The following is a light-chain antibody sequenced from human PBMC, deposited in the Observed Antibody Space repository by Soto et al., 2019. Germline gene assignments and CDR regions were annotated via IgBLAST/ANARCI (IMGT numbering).Light chain of an antibody. CDR3: QQYGRSPPFT. CDR2: GAS. J-gene: IGKJ2*01. V-gene: IGKV3-20*01. CDR1: QSVSSTY. Sequence: EIELTQSPGTLSLSPGERATLSCRASQSVSSTYLAWYQQKPGQAPRLLMYGASNRATGIPDRFSGSGSGTDFTLTINRLEPEDFGVYFCQQYGRSPPFTFGQGTKVEIK.